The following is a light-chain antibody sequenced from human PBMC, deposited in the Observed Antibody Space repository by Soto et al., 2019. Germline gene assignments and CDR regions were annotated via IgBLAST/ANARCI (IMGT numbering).Light chain of an antibody. V-gene: IGKV3-15*01. CDR3: QQYNNWHLT. CDR1: QNVNTN. CDR2: GAS. J-gene: IGKJ4*01. Sequence: EVVMTQSPATLSVSPGDRATLSCRASQNVNTNLAWYQQQPGQAPSLLIFGASTWATGIPARFSGSGSGTEFTLTISSLQPEDFAVYYCQQYNNWHLTFGGGTKVEIK.